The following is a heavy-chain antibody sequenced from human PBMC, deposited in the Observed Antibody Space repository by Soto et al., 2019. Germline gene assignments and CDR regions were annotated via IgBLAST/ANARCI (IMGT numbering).Heavy chain of an antibody. V-gene: IGHV1-69*06. D-gene: IGHD3-3*01. CDR1: GGTFSSYA. Sequence: QVQLVQSGAEVKKPGSSVKVSCKASGGTFSSYAISWVRQAPGQGVEWMGGIIPIFGRANYAQKFPGRVTITADKSTSTSYIELSRLRSEDTAVYYCAKTTRSYYDPIYYYYGMDVWGQGTTVTVSS. J-gene: IGHJ6*02. CDR3: AKTTRSYYDPIYYYYGMDV. CDR2: IIPIFGRA.